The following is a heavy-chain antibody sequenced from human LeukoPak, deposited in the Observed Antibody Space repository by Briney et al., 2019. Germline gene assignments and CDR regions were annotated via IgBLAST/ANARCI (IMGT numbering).Heavy chain of an antibody. CDR2: IDPSGGST. CDR1: ANTFNDYY. V-gene: IGHV1-46*02. Sequence: ASVKVSCKASANTFNDYYMHWVRQAPGLGLEWMGVIDPSGGSTTYAQRFQGRVTMTRDTSSSTVYMELSSLRSEDTAVYYCARYYYFDYWGQGTRVTVSS. J-gene: IGHJ4*02. CDR3: ARYYYFDY.